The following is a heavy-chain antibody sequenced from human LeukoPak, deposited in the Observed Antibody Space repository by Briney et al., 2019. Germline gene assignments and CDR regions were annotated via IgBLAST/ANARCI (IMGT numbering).Heavy chain of an antibody. CDR2: INPNSGGT. CDR1: GYTLTSFG. CDR3: ARLQQGGQGMDY. Sequence: ASVKVSCKASGYTLTSFGISWVRQAPGQGLEWMGWINPNSGGTNYAQKFQGWVTMTRDTSINTADLELSRLRSDDTAVYYCARLQQGGQGMDYWGQGTLVTVSS. V-gene: IGHV1-2*04. J-gene: IGHJ4*02. D-gene: IGHD6-13*01.